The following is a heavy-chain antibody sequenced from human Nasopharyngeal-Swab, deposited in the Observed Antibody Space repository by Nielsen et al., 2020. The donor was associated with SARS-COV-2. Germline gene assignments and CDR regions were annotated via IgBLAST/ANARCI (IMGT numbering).Heavy chain of an antibody. CDR2: INAGNGNT. J-gene: IGHJ5*02. V-gene: IGHV1-3*01. D-gene: IGHD3-9*01. Sequence: GAVNVSCKASGDAFTSYAMHWVRQAPGQRREWMGWINAGNGNTKYSQKFQGRVTITRDTSASTAYMELSSLRSEDTAVYYCARDRNVLRYFDWLGWFDPWGQGTLVTVSS. CDR1: GDAFTSYA. CDR3: ARDRNVLRYFDWLGWFDP.